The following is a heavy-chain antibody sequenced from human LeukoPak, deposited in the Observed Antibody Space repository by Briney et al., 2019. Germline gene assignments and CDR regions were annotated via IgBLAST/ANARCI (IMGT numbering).Heavy chain of an antibody. CDR1: GFTFSSYA. Sequence: GGSLRLSCAASGFTFSSYAMHWVRQAPGKGLEWVAVISYDGSNKYYADSVKGRFTISRDNSKNTLYLQMNSLRAEDTAVYYCASLGYFDLWGRGTLVTVSS. CDR2: ISYDGSNK. D-gene: IGHD3-16*01. J-gene: IGHJ2*01. V-gene: IGHV3-30-3*01. CDR3: ASLGYFDL.